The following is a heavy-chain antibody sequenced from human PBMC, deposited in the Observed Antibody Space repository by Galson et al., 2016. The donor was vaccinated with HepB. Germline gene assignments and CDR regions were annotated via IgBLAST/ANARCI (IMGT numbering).Heavy chain of an antibody. Sequence: SETLSLTCSVSGTSIRSFYWSWVRQPPGKGLGWIGYIHYTGDSRYTPSLRSRVTLAVDSSKNQFSLNLDSVTAADTAPYYCVGTTGPFDCWGQGILVTVSS. CDR1: GTSIRSFY. CDR3: VGTTGPFDC. J-gene: IGHJ4*02. CDR2: IHYTGDS. D-gene: IGHD2-2*01. V-gene: IGHV4-59*08.